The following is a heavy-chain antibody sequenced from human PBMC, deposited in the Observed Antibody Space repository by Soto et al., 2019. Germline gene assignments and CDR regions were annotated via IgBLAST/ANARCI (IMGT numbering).Heavy chain of an antibody. CDR3: GRRTANPYWYFDL. V-gene: IGHV5-51*01. Sequence: GESLKISCKASGYSFTTYWIGWVRQMPGKGLEWMGIIYPGDSDTRYSPSFQGQVTISADKSITTAYLQWNRLKASDTAIYYCGRRTANPYWYFDLWGRGTLVTVSS. CDR2: IYPGDSDT. D-gene: IGHD2-21*02. CDR1: GYSFTTYW. J-gene: IGHJ2*01.